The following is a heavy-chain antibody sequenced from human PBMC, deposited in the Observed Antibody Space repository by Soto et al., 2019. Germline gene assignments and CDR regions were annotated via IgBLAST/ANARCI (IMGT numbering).Heavy chain of an antibody. V-gene: IGHV3-23*01. CDR2: INYSGDDS. J-gene: IGHJ4*02. CDR1: GFTFSNYA. D-gene: IGHD6-6*01. CDR3: AKGSSSRPPTLHFDC. Sequence: EIQLLESGGGLVQPGGSLRLSCAASGFTFSNYAMTWVRQAPGKGLEWVSIINYSGDDSYYAESVQGRFTISRDNSKNTVFIQMSSLRAEDTAVYYGAKGSSSRPPTLHFDCWGQGTLVTVSS.